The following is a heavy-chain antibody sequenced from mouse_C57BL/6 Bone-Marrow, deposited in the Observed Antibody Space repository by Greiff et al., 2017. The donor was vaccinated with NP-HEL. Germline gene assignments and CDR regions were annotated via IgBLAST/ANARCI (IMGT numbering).Heavy chain of an antibody. Sequence: EVKLVESGGGLVKPGGSLKLSCAASGFTFSSYDMSWVRQTPEKRLEWVATISDGGSYTYYPDNVKGRFTIARDNAKNNLYLQMSHLKSEDTAMYYCARLVVAIYYYAMDYWGQGTTVTVSS. V-gene: IGHV5-4*03. CDR1: GFTFSSYD. CDR3: ARLVVAIYYYAMDY. CDR2: ISDGGSYT. D-gene: IGHD1-1*01. J-gene: IGHJ4*01.